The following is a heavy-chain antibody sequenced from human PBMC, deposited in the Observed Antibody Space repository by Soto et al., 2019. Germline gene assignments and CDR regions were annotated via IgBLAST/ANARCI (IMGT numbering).Heavy chain of an antibody. Sequence: SVKVSCKASGGTFSSYAISWVRQAPGQGLEWMGGIIPIFGTANYAQKFQGRVTITADESTSTAYMELSSLRSEDTAVYYCAVVRGVTTYYYYYGMDVWGQGTTVTVSS. CDR2: IIPIFGTA. J-gene: IGHJ6*02. CDR1: GGTFSSYA. CDR3: AVVRGVTTYYYYYGMDV. D-gene: IGHD3-10*01. V-gene: IGHV1-69*13.